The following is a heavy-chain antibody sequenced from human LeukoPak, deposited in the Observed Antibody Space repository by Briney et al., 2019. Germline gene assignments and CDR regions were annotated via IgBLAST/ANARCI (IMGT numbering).Heavy chain of an antibody. CDR1: GFTFSSYA. D-gene: IGHD3-3*02. Sequence: GGSLRLSCAASGFTFSSYAMSWVRQAPGKGLEWVSAISGSGGSTYYADSVKGRFTISRDNSKNTLYLQMNSLRAEDTAVYYCAKMRHFWSGYHYGYYFDYWGQGTLVTVSS. CDR3: AKMRHFWSGYHYGYYFDY. CDR2: ISGSGGST. J-gene: IGHJ4*02. V-gene: IGHV3-23*01.